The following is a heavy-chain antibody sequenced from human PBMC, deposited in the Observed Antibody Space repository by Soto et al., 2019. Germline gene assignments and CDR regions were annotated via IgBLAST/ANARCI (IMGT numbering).Heavy chain of an antibody. CDR1: GFTFSIYS. J-gene: IGHJ6*02. CDR2: ISSRSSYI. Sequence: EVQLVESGGGLVKPGGSLRLSCAASGFTFSIYSMNWVRQAPGKGLEWVSSISSRSSYIYYADSVKGRFTISRDNAKNSLYMQMNSLRAEDTAVYYCARGDVGDYCGMDVWGQGTTVTVSS. D-gene: IGHD3-16*01. CDR3: ARGDVGDYCGMDV. V-gene: IGHV3-21*01.